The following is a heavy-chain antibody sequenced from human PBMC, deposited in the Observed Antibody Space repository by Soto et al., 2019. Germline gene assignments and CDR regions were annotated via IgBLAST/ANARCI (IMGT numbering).Heavy chain of an antibody. V-gene: IGHV4-38-2*02. J-gene: IGHJ4*02. CDR1: GYSISSGYY. D-gene: IGHD4-17*01. Sequence: SETLSLTCAVSGYSISSGYYWGWIRQPPGKGLEWIGSIYHSGSTYYNPSLKSRVTISVDTSKNQFSLKLSSVTAADTAVYYCARERPTVTVFDYWGQGTLVTVSS. CDR2: IYHSGST. CDR3: ARERPTVTVFDY.